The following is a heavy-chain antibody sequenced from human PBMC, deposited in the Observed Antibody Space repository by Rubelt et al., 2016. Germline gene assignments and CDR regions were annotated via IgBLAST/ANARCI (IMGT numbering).Heavy chain of an antibody. CDR2: DGGTT. V-gene: IGHV3-74*01. J-gene: IGHJ6*02. CDR3: ARGRFYYYGMDV. Sequence: DGGTTNYADSGKGRFTISRDNAKNTLFLRMNSLRAEDTAVYYCARGRFYYYGMDVWGQGTTVTVSS.